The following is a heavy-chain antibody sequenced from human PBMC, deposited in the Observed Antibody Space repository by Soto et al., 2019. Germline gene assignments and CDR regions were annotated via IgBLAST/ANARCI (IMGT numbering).Heavy chain of an antibody. CDR3: ARDLTPGAAAGHDAFDI. CDR1: GYTFTSYG. Sequence: QVQLVQSGAEVKKPGASVKVSCKASGYTFTSYGISWVRQAPGQGLEWMGWISAYNGNTNYAQKLQGRVTMTKDTSTSTAYMELRSLRSDDTAVYYCARDLTPGAAAGHDAFDIWGQGTMVTVSS. V-gene: IGHV1-18*01. CDR2: ISAYNGNT. J-gene: IGHJ3*02. D-gene: IGHD6-13*01.